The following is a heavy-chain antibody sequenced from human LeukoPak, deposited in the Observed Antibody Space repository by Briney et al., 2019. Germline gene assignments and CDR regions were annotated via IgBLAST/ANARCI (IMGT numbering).Heavy chain of an antibody. J-gene: IGHJ4*02. V-gene: IGHV1-2*02. CDR1: GYTFTGYY. CDR3: ARDFTGTTTY. CDR2: INPNSGGT. Sequence: ASVKVSCKASGYTFTGYYMHWVRQAPGQGLEWMGWINPNSGGTNYAQKFQGRVTMTRDTFISTAYMELSRLRSDDTAVYHCARDFTGTTTYWGQGTLVTVSS. D-gene: IGHD1-1*01.